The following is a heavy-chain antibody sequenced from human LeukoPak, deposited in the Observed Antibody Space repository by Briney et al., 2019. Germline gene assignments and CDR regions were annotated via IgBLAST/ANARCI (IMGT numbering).Heavy chain of an antibody. V-gene: IGHV3-23*01. D-gene: IGHD4-23*01. CDR2: ISGSGGST. Sequence: GGSLRLSCAASGFIFSSYAMSWVRQAPGKGLEWVSGISGSGGSTYYADSVKGRFTISRDNSKNTLYLQMNSLRAEDTAVYYCAKDYGGKKGYDYWGQGTLVTVSS. CDR3: AKDYGGKKGYDY. J-gene: IGHJ4*02. CDR1: GFIFSSYA.